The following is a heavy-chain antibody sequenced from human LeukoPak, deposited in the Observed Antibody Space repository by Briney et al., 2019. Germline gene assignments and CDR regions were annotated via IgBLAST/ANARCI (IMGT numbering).Heavy chain of an antibody. CDR3: ARTLDYDFWSAYVDYFDY. Sequence: SETLSLTCTVSGGSISSISYYWGWIRQPPGKGLEWIGSIYYSGSTYYNPSLKSRVTMSLDTSKNQFSLKLSSVTAADTAVYYCARTLDYDFWSAYVDYFDYWGQGTLVTVSS. J-gene: IGHJ4*02. CDR2: IYYSGST. CDR1: GGSISSISYY. V-gene: IGHV4-39*07. D-gene: IGHD3-3*01.